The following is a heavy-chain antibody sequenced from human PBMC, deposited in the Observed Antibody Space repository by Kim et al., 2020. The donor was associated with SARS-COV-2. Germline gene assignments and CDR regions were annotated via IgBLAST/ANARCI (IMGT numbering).Heavy chain of an antibody. J-gene: IGHJ4*02. Sequence: GGSLRLSCAASGFTFSSYGMHWVRQAPGKGLEWVAVISYDGSNKYYADSVKGRFTISRDNSKNTLYLQMNSLRAEDTAVYYCAKVSNWGRGSGWYRDYVDYWGQGTLVTVSS. CDR2: ISYDGSNK. V-gene: IGHV3-30*18. CDR3: AKVSNWGRGSGWYRDYVDY. CDR1: GFTFSSYG. D-gene: IGHD6-19*01.